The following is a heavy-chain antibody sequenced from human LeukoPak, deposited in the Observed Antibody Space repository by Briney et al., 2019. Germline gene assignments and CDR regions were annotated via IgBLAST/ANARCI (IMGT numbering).Heavy chain of an antibody. CDR2: ITTSRDQ. V-gene: IGHV3-21*06. CDR1: GFIFSDYS. Sequence: GGSLRLSCAASGFIFSDYSMGWVRQTPGKGLEWVSSITTSRDQYHADSVKGRFTVSRDNAKSSVYLQMDSLRADDTAVYYCARDSYCPNDVCYDYWGQGVLVTVS. J-gene: IGHJ4*02. D-gene: IGHD2-8*01. CDR3: ARDSYCPNDVCYDY.